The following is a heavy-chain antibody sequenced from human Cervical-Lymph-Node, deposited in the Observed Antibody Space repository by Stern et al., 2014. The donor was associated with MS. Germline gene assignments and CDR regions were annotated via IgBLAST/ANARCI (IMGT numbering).Heavy chain of an antibody. V-gene: IGHV3-23*04. CDR3: AKEKTYYDILTGPPGY. J-gene: IGHJ4*02. Sequence: EVQLVESGGGLVQPGGSLRLSCAASGFTFSSYAMSWVRQAPGKGLEWVSAISGSGGSTYYAGSVKGRFTISRDNSKNTLYLQMNSLRAEDTAVYYCAKEKTYYDILTGPPGYWGQGTLVTVSS. D-gene: IGHD3-9*01. CDR1: GFTFSSYA. CDR2: ISGSGGST.